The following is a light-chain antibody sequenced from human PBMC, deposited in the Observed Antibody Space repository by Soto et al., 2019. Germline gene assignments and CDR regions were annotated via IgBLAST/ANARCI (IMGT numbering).Light chain of an antibody. CDR3: QQSHSLPLT. V-gene: IGKV1-39*01. Sequence: DIQLTQSPSSLSASGGDTVIITCRASQNIVSYLSWYQQRPGKPPNLLVYAASSLESWVPSRFSGRGSGTHFTLTISNLQPVDFATYFCQQSHSLPLTFGGGTKVQIK. CDR2: AAS. J-gene: IGKJ4*01. CDR1: QNIVSY.